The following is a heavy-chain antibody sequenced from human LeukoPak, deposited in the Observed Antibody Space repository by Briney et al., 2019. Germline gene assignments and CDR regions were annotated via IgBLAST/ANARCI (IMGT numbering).Heavy chain of an antibody. CDR1: GFTFSSYA. Sequence: GGSLRLSCAASGFTFSSYAMSWVRQAAGKGLEWVSGISGSGDSTYYADSVKGRFTISRDNSRNTLYLQMSSLRAEDTAVYYCAKWSGFGDDWGQGTLVTVSS. J-gene: IGHJ4*02. V-gene: IGHV3-23*01. CDR2: ISGSGDST. D-gene: IGHD3-10*01. CDR3: AKWSGFGDD.